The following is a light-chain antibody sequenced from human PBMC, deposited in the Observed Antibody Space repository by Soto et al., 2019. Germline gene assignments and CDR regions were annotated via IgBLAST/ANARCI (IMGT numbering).Light chain of an antibody. V-gene: IGLV2-14*01. CDR3: SLYTSTLTADV. CDR1: SSDVGGYNY. Sequence: QSVLTQTASVSGSPGQSITISCTGTSSDVGGYNYVSWYQQHPGKAPKLMIYDVSNRPSGVSNRFSGSKSGNTASLTISGLQSFYEADYYSSLYTSTLTADVSRTETQVTVL. J-gene: IGLJ1*01. CDR2: DVS.